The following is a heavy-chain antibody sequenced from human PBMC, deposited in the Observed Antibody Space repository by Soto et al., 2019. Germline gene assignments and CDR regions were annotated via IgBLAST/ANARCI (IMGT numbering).Heavy chain of an antibody. J-gene: IGHJ4*01. CDR3: VCDQTRGKLHWYGR. Sequence: SGAASGSTFSNCAWIWVRPAPGRELEWVSAISGSGGSTYYADSVNGLFTISSDNPKHTQHLQMNTLSAEDKSVDYTVCDQTRGKLHWYGRRGPGNLVTRLL. V-gene: IGHV3-23*01. CDR2: ISGSGGST. CDR1: GSTFSNCA. D-gene: IGHD2-8*02.